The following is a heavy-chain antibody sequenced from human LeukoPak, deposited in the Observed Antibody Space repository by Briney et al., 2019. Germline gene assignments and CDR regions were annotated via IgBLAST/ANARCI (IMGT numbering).Heavy chain of an antibody. J-gene: IGHJ5*02. CDR1: GFTFSSYA. CDR3: AKDPYSSGWYGSNWFDP. D-gene: IGHD6-19*01. V-gene: IGHV3-23*01. Sequence: GGSLRLSCAASGFTFSSYAMSWVRQAPGKGLEWVSAISGSGGSTYYADSVKGRFTISRDNTKNTLYLQMNSLRAEDTAVYYCAKDPYSSGWYGSNWFDPWGQGTLVTVSS. CDR2: ISGSGGST.